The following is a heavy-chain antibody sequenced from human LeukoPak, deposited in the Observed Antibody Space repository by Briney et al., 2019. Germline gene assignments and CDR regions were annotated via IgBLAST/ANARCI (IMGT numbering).Heavy chain of an antibody. CDR2: IIPIFGTA. V-gene: IGHV1-69*06. D-gene: IGHD3-22*01. Sequence: SVKVSCKASGGTFSSYAISWVRQAPGQGLEWMGRIIPIFGTANYAQKFQGRVTITAEKSTSTAYMELSSLRSEDTAVYYCAGDYYDSSGYYWSGDDYYYYMDVWGKGTTVTVSS. J-gene: IGHJ6*03. CDR1: GGTFSSYA. CDR3: AGDYYDSSGYYWSGDDYYYYMDV.